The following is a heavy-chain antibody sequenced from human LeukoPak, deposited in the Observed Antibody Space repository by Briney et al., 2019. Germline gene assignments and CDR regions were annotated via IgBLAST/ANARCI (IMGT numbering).Heavy chain of an antibody. Sequence: ASVKVSCKASGGTFSSYAISWVRQAPGQGLEWMGIINPSGGSTSYAQKFQGRVAMTRDTSTSTVYMELSSLRSEDTAVYYCARAYDFPDYWGQGTLVTVSS. D-gene: IGHD3-3*01. CDR2: INPSGGST. CDR1: GGTFSSYA. V-gene: IGHV1-46*01. CDR3: ARAYDFPDY. J-gene: IGHJ4*02.